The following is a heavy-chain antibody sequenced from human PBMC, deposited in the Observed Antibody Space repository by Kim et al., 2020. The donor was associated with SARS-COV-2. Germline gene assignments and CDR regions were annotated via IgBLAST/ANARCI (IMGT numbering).Heavy chain of an antibody. V-gene: IGHV2-5*01. J-gene: IGHJ4*02. D-gene: IGHD3-16*01. CDR3: AHWGLGSRFDY. Sequence: KRDSPSLKSRLTITKDTSKNQVVLTMTNMDPVDTATYYCAHWGLGSRFDYWGQGTLVTVSS. CDR2: K.